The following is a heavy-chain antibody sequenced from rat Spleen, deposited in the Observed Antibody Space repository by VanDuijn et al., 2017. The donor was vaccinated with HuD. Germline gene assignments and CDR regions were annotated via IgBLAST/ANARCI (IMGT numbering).Heavy chain of an antibody. CDR1: GFTFSDYY. CDR2: ISPGGVST. Sequence: EVQLMESGGGLVQPGRSLKVSCAASGFTFSDYYMAWVRQAPTKGLEWVTSISPGGVSTFYRDSVKGRFTISRDNAKSTLYLQMDSLRSEDTATYYCAADYFDGTYYPFDYWGQGIMVTVSS. CDR3: AADYFDGTYYPFDY. D-gene: IGHD1-12*02. J-gene: IGHJ2*01. V-gene: IGHV5-27*01.